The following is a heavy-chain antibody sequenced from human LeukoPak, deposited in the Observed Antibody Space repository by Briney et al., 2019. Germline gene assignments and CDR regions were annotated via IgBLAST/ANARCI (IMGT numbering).Heavy chain of an antibody. J-gene: IGHJ5*02. Sequence: SETLSLTCSVSGGSIGSSSYCWGWIRQPPGKGLEWIGTICYSGGTFYNPSLKSRVTLSVDTSKNQFSLKLSSVTAADTAVYYCARTENYIPEDCFDPWGQGTLVTVSS. CDR2: ICYSGGT. V-gene: IGHV4-39*01. CDR1: GGSIGSSSYC. D-gene: IGHD5-24*01. CDR3: ARTENYIPEDCFDP.